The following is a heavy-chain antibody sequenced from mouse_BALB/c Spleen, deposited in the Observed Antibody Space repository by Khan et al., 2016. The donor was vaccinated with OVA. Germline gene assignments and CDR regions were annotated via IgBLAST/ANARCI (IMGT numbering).Heavy chain of an antibody. J-gene: IGHJ4*01. CDR3: ARDGSRYNYAMDY. V-gene: IGHV3-2*02. D-gene: IGHD2-3*01. CDR1: GYSITSDYA. CDR2: ISYSGNT. Sequence: EVQLQELGPGLVKPSQSLSLTCTVTGYSITSDYAWNWIRQFPGNKLEWMGYISYSGNTNYNPALKSRISITRDTSKNQFFLQLNSVTTEDTATYYCARDGSRYNYAMDYWGQGTSVTVSS.